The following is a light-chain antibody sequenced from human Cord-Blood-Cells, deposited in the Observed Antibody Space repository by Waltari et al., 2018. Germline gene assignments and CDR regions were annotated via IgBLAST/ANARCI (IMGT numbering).Light chain of an antibody. J-gene: IGKJ5*01. CDR2: GAS. CDR3: EQYNNWPPIT. Sequence: EIVMTQSPATLSVSPGERATLSCTASQSVSSNLAWYQQKPGQASRLLIYGASTRACGIPARFSGSGSGTEFTLTISSLQSEDFAVYYCEQYNNWPPITFGQGTRLEIK. V-gene: IGKV3D-15*01. CDR1: QSVSSN.